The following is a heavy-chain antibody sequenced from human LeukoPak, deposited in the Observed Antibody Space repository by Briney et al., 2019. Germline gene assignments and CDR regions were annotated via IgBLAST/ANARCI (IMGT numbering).Heavy chain of an antibody. V-gene: IGHV3-11*01. Sequence: GGSLRLSCAASGFTFSSYWMSWIRQAPGKGLEWVSYISNSGSTIFYADSVKGRFTISRDNAKNSLYLQMNSLRPEDTAVYYCARDSLAGEIWFDPWGQGTLVTVSS. CDR3: ARDSLAGEIWFDP. J-gene: IGHJ5*02. D-gene: IGHD7-27*01. CDR2: ISNSGSTI. CDR1: GFTFSSYW.